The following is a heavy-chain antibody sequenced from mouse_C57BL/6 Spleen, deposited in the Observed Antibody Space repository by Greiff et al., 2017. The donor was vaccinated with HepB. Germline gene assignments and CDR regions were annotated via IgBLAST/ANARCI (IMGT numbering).Heavy chain of an antibody. Sequence: EVQLQQSGPELVKPGASVKISCKASGYTFTDYYMNWVKQSHGKGLEWIGDINPKNGGTSYNQKFKGKATLTGNKSSSTAYMKLRSLTSEDSAVYYCARYNTVVGSFDVWGTGTTVTVSS. J-gene: IGHJ1*03. CDR2: INPKNGGT. D-gene: IGHD1-1*01. V-gene: IGHV1-26*01. CDR3: ARYNTVVGSFDV. CDR1: GYTFTDYY.